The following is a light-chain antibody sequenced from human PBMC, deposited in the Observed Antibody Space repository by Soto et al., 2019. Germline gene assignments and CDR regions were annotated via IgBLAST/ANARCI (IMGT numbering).Light chain of an antibody. CDR3: QSYDSSLSGSV. J-gene: IGLJ3*02. Sequence: QSVLTQPPSVSGAPGQRVTISCTGSSSNIGSHYDVHWYQQLPGTAPKLLIYGNTNRPSGVPDRFSGSKSGTSASLAITGLQAEDEADYYCQSYDSSLSGSVFGGGTKVTVL. CDR2: GNT. V-gene: IGLV1-40*01. CDR1: SSNIGSHYD.